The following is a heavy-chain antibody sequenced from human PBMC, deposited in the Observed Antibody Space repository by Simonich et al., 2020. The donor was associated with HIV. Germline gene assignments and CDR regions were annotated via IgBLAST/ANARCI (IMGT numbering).Heavy chain of an antibody. Sequence: EVQLLESGGGLVQPGGSLRLSCAASGFTFSSYAMSLVRQAPGKGLEWVSAISGSGGSTYYADSVEGRFTISRDNSKNTLYRQMNSLRAEDTAVYYCAKATYCGGDCSNSYYFDYWGQGTLVTVSS. J-gene: IGHJ4*02. CDR3: AKATYCGGDCSNSYYFDY. D-gene: IGHD2-21*02. CDR2: ISGSGGST. CDR1: GFTFSSYA. V-gene: IGHV3-23*01.